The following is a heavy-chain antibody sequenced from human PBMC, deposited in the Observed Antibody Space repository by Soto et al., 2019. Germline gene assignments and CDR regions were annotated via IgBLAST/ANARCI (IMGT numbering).Heavy chain of an antibody. D-gene: IGHD1-1*01. J-gene: IGHJ5*02. CDR3: ARLILERRGFDP. V-gene: IGHV4-39*01. CDR1: GGSISSSSYY. CDR2: IYYSGST. Sequence: QLLESGPGLVKPSETLSLTCTVSGGSISSSSYYWGWIRQPPGKGLEWIGSIYYSGSTYYNPSLKSRVTISVDTSKNQFSLKLSSVTAADTAVYYCARLILERRGFDPWGQGTLVTVSS.